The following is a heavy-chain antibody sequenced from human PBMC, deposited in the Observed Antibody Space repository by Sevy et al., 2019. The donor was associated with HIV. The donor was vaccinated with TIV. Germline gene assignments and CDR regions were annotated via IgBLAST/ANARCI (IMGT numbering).Heavy chain of an antibody. CDR1: GGSISAYY. Sequence: SETLSLTCTVSGGSISAYYWSWIRQPPGKPLEYIGYIYYTASTNYNPSLKSRVTISVDTSKNQFSLKLNSVTAADTAVYFCARAPPVRSGDDSLNWFDPWGQGTLVTVSS. J-gene: IGHJ5*02. V-gene: IGHV4-59*01. CDR2: IYYTAST. CDR3: ARAPPVRSGDDSLNWFDP. D-gene: IGHD5-12*01.